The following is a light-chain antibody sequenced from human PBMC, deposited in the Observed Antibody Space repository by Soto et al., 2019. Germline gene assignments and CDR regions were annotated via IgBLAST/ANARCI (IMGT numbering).Light chain of an antibody. Sequence: TQSRSSLSASVVDRVTITCRASQGISSYLAWYQQKPGKAPKLLIYAASTLQSGVPSRFSGSGSGTDFTLTISCLQSEDFATYYCQQYYSYLTFGGGTKVDIK. J-gene: IGKJ4*01. V-gene: IGKV1-8*01. CDR1: QGISSY. CDR3: QQYYSYLT. CDR2: AAS.